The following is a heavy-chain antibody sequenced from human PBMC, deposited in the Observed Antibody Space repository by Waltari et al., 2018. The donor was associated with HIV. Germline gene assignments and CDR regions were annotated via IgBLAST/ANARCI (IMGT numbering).Heavy chain of an antibody. D-gene: IGHD3-10*01. J-gene: IGHJ6*02. CDR3: AREWYYDGSGNGMDV. CDR2: IRVYNGNT. CDR1: GYTFASYG. Sequence: QVQLVQSGAAVKKPGASVKVSCKAYGYTFASYGISWVRQAPGQGLEWMGWIRVYNGNTKGAQKVQGRVSMTTDTAPSTAYMELTGLRSDDTAVYYCAREWYYDGSGNGMDVWGQGTTVTVSS. V-gene: IGHV1-18*01.